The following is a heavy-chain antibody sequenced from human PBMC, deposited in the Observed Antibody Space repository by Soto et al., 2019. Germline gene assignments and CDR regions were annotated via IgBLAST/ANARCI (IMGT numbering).Heavy chain of an antibody. CDR1: GFTFSDYS. CDR3: TRDGGRAYDMDV. J-gene: IGHJ6*02. D-gene: IGHD3-16*01. V-gene: IGHV3-48*02. CDR2: ISFRSIRK. Sequence: GGSLRLSCAASGFTFSDYSLNWVRQAPGKGLEWVSYISFRSIRKLYSDSARGRFTISRDDAKNSVFLQINSLRDEDTAVYYCTRDGGRAYDMDVWGQGTTVTVSS.